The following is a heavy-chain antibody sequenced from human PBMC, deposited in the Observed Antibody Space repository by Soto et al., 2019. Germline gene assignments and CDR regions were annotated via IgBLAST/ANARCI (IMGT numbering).Heavy chain of an antibody. V-gene: IGHV3-30-3*01. CDR2: ISYDGSNK. D-gene: IGHD6-19*01. CDR1: RLTFSSYV. CDR3: ARETWLLICGGWGGGYYYGMGV. J-gene: IGHJ6*02. Sequence: PGWSLRLSCAACRLTFSSYVMPWARQAPGKGLEWVAVISYDGSNKYYADSVKGRFTISRDNSKNTLYLQMNSLRAEDTAVYYCARETWLLICGGWGGGYYYGMGVWGQGTTVTVSS.